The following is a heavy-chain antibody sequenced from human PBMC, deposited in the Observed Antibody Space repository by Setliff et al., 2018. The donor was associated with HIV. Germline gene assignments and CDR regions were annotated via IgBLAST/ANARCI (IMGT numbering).Heavy chain of an antibody. CDR2: IYYSGST. J-gene: IGHJ4*02. V-gene: IGHV4-59*01. Sequence: SETLSLTCTFSTGSISRYYWNWIRQPPGKGLEWIGYIYYSGSTNYNPSLKSRVTISLDTSKNQFSLKLSSVTAADTAVYYCARAGGYSSPLGYWGQGTLVTVSS. CDR3: ARAGGYSSPLGY. D-gene: IGHD6-13*01. CDR1: TGSISRYY.